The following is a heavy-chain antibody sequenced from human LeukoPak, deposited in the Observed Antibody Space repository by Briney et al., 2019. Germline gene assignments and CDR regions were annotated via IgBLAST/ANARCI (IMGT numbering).Heavy chain of an antibody. CDR1: GFTFSSYE. CDR2: ISGRRDST. V-gene: IGHV3-23*01. Sequence: LSGGSLRLSCAASGFTFSSYEMNWVRQAPGKGLEWVSTISGRRDSTSYADSVKGRFTISRDNSKNTLYLQMNSLRAEDTAVYYCAKDPNFYYCMDVWGKGTTVTISS. CDR3: AKDPNFYYCMDV. J-gene: IGHJ6*03.